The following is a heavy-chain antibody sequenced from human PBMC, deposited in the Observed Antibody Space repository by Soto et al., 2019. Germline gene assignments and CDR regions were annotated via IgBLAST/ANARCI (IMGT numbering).Heavy chain of an antibody. D-gene: IGHD2-15*01. Sequence: EVQLVESGGGLVKPGGSLRLSCAASGFTFRSYSMHWVRQAPGKGLEWVSSISSSSNYIYYADSVKGRFTICRDNAKNSLYLQMNSLRAEDTAVYYCAIDLVVATIGGQGTLVTVSS. CDR2: ISSSSNYI. CDR1: GFTFRSYS. V-gene: IGHV3-21*01. J-gene: IGHJ4*02. CDR3: AIDLVVATI.